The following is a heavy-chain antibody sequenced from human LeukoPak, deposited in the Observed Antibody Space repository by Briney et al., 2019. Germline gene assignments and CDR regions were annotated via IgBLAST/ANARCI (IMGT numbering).Heavy chain of an antibody. Sequence: PGGSLRLSCAASGFTFSSYEMNWVRQAPGKGLEWVSYISSSGSTIYHADSVQGRFTISRDNAKNSLYLQMNSLRAEDTAVYYCASLSSGWYYFDYWGQGTLVTVSS. J-gene: IGHJ4*02. CDR2: ISSSGSTI. V-gene: IGHV3-48*03. CDR3: ASLSSGWYYFDY. CDR1: GFTFSSYE. D-gene: IGHD6-19*01.